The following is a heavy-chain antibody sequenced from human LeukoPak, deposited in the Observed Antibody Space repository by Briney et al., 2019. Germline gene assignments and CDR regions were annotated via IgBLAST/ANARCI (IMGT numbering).Heavy chain of an antibody. CDR3: ARLFRAAAGREVWFDP. V-gene: IGHV4-39*01. J-gene: IGHJ5*02. CDR1: GGSISSSSYY. D-gene: IGHD6-13*01. Sequence: SETLSLTCTVSGGSISSSSYYWGWIRQPPGKGLEWIGSIYYSGSTYYNPSLKSRVTISVDTSKNQFSLKLSSVTAADTAVYYCARLFRAAAGREVWFDPWGQGTLVTVSS. CDR2: IYYSGST.